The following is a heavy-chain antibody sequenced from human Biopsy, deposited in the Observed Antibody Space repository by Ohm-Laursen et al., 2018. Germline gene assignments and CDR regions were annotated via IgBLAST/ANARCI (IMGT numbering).Heavy chain of an antibody. CDR3: ARGEGSSWFDP. J-gene: IGHJ5*02. D-gene: IGHD1-26*01. Sequence: ASVKVSCKASGDSFTSYAIGWVRQAPGQGLGWMGGIIPIPNVATYAQKFQGRITITADESTSTAYMELSSLTSDDPAVYFCARGEGSSWFDPWGHGTLVTVSS. V-gene: IGHV1-69*10. CDR2: IIPIPNVA. CDR1: GDSFTSYA.